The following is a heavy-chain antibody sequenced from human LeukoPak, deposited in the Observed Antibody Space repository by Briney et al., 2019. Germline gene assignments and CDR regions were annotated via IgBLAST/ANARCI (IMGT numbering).Heavy chain of an antibody. CDR2: IYYSGST. Sequence: SETLSLTCTVSGGSISSYYWSWIRQPPGKGLEWIGYIYYSGSTNYNPSLKSRVTISVDTSKNQFSLKLSSVTAADTAVYYCARGNGYYCGSGSYYPDNYYYGMDVWGQGTTVTVSS. D-gene: IGHD3-10*01. CDR1: GGSISSYY. CDR3: ARGNGYYCGSGSYYPDNYYYGMDV. V-gene: IGHV4-59*01. J-gene: IGHJ6*02.